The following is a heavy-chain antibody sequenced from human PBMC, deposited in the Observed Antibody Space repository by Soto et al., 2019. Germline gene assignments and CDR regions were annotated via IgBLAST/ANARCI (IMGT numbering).Heavy chain of an antibody. J-gene: IGHJ4*02. V-gene: IGHV3-7*03. Sequence: GGSLRLSCAASGFTFSNYWMSWVRQAPGKGLEWVAKINQGGSEKWSADSVKGRFTISRDNAKNSLYLQLNSLGAEDTAVYYCVKDDGDYSFDYWGQGTLVTVSS. CDR2: INQGGSEK. CDR3: VKDDGDYSFDY. D-gene: IGHD4-17*01. CDR1: GFTFSNYW.